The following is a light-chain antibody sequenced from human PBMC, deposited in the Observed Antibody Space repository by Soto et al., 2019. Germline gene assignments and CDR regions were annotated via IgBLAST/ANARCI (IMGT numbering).Light chain of an antibody. V-gene: IGKV3D-15*01. CDR3: QNYTKSPT. Sequence: EIVMTQSPTSLSASAGERATLSCRSSQTVSSNLPWYQQKPGQAPRLLLYAASTRATGIPERFSGSASGTEITLISSSQQSEVVTYYYCQNYTKSPTFGPGTRVDIK. CDR2: AAS. CDR1: QTVSSN. J-gene: IGKJ3*01.